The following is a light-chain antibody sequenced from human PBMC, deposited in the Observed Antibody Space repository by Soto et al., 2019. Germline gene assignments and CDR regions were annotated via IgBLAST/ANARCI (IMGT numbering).Light chain of an antibody. Sequence: QSVLTQPPSVSEAPGKRVTISCTGRSSNIGAGYEAHWYQQVPGTAPKLLIYENNTRPSGLPDRFSGSKSGSSASLAITWLQAEDEAEYDCQSYDSSLSGYVFGTGTKVTVL. J-gene: IGLJ1*01. CDR3: QSYDSSLSGYV. CDR2: ENN. V-gene: IGLV1-40*01. CDR1: SSNIGAGYE.